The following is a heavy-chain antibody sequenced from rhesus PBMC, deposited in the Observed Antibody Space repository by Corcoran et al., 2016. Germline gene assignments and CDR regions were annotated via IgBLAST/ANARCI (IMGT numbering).Heavy chain of an antibody. V-gene: IGHV4-127*01. CDR2: IGGSSGTN. CDR1: GYSISSGSG. D-gene: IGHD3-9*01. CDR3: ARERLARGEAFDF. Sequence: QVQLQESGRGLVKPSETLSLTCAVSGYSISSGSGWTWLPQTPGKGLEWVGYIGGSSGTNNYNTSLNRLVTIVKDTTKNQFSPKVSSVTAAVTVVYYWARERLARGEAFDFWGQGLRVTVSS. J-gene: IGHJ3*01.